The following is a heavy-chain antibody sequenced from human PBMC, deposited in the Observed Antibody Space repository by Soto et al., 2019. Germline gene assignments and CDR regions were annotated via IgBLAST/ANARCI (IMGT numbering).Heavy chain of an antibody. CDR1: GGSFSGYY. CDR2: INHSGST. D-gene: IGHD2-15*01. J-gene: IGHJ6*03. CDR3: ARGRVQDIVVVVAATPNYMDV. Sequence: QVQLQQWGAGLLKPSETLSLTCAVYGGSFSGYYWSWIRQPPGKGLEWIGEINHSGSTNYNPSLRSRVTISVDTSKNQFSLKLSSVTAADTAVYYCARGRVQDIVVVVAATPNYMDVWGKGTTVTVSS. V-gene: IGHV4-34*01.